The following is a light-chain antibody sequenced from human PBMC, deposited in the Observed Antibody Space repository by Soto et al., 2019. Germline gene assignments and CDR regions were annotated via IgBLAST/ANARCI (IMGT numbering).Light chain of an antibody. Sequence: QSVLTQPASVSGSPGQSITISCTGTSSDVGGYNFVSWYQHHPGKAPKLIIYDVSNRPSGVSNRFSGSKSGNTASLTISGLQAEDGADYYCTSYTTSSTYVFGTGTKVTVL. J-gene: IGLJ1*01. CDR1: SSDVGGYNF. CDR3: TSYTTSSTYV. CDR2: DVS. V-gene: IGLV2-14*03.